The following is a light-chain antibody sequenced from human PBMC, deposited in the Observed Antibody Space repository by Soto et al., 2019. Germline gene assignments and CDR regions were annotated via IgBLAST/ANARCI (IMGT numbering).Light chain of an antibody. V-gene: IGKV1-5*03. J-gene: IGKJ4*01. Sequence: DIQMTQSPSTLSGSVGDRVTITCRASQTISSWLAWYQQKPGKAPKLLIYKASTLKSGVPSRFSGSGSRTEFTLTFSSLQPQDFATYYLQQYDSYPLTFGAGTKVEI. CDR3: QQYDSYPLT. CDR2: KAS. CDR1: QTISSW.